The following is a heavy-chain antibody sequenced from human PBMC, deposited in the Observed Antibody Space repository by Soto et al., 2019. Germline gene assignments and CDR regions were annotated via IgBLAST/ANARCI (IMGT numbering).Heavy chain of an antibody. CDR2: IYPGDSDT. CDR3: ARTAAARKYYYGVDV. J-gene: IGHJ6*02. D-gene: IGHD6-13*01. V-gene: IGHV5-51*01. Sequence: GESLKISCKGSGYSFTSYWIGWVRQMPGKGLEWMGIIYPGDSDTRYSPSFQGQVTISADKSFSTAYLQWSSLKASDTAMYYCARTAAARKYYYGVDVWGQGTTVTVSS. CDR1: GYSFTSYW.